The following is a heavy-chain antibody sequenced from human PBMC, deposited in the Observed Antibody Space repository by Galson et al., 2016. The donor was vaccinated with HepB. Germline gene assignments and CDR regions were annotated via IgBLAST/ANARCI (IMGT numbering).Heavy chain of an antibody. J-gene: IGHJ3*02. Sequence: SETLSLTCAVSGGSISTDSWWHWVRQPPGQGLEWIGEIYHDGGTNYNPSLKSRLSMSVDKSKNQFSLNLSSVTAADAAVYYCARVTCGGGACQDVFAIWGQGIMATVSS. CDR3: ARVTCGGGACQDVFAI. D-gene: IGHD2-21*02. CDR1: GGSISTDSW. CDR2: IYHDGGT. V-gene: IGHV4-4*02.